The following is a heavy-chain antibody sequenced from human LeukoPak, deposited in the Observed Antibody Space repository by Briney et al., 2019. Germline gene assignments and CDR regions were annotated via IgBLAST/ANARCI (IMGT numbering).Heavy chain of an antibody. Sequence: SETLSLTCTVSGGSISSSSYYWGWIRQPPGKGLEWIGSIYYSGSTYYNPSLKSRVTISVDTSKNQFSLKLSSVTAADTAVYYCARDRITMVRGAPFDIWGQGTMVTVSS. CDR2: IYYSGST. V-gene: IGHV4-39*07. CDR3: ARDRITMVRGAPFDI. CDR1: GGSISSSSYY. D-gene: IGHD3-10*01. J-gene: IGHJ3*02.